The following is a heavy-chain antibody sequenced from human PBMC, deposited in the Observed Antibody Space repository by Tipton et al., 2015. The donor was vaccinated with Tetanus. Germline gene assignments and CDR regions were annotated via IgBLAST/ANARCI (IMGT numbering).Heavy chain of an antibody. J-gene: IGHJ6*02. CDR1: GFIFSSYG. Sequence: SLRLSCAASGFIFSSYGIHWVRQAPGKGLEWVGRINSKTDGGTTDYAAPVKGRFSISRDDSKNTLSLQMNSLKTEDTAVYYCTTAGVWGYYSGLDVWGQGTTVTVSS. D-gene: IGHD3-10*01. CDR3: TTAGVWGYYSGLDV. CDR2: INSKTDGGTT. V-gene: IGHV3-15*07.